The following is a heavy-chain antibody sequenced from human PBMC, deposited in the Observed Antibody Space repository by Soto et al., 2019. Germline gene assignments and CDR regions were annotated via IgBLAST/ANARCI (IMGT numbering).Heavy chain of an antibody. D-gene: IGHD2-2*02. CDR3: ARNSVVVPAAIRNYYYCMEV. CDR1: GYSFTSYW. CDR2: IDPSDSYT. V-gene: IGHV5-10-1*01. J-gene: IGHJ6*02. Sequence: GESLKISCKGSGYSFTSYWISWVRQMPGKGLEWMGRIDPSDSYTNYSPSFQGHVTISADKSISTAYLQWSSLKASDTAMYYCARNSVVVPAAIRNYYYCMEVWGQGTTVTVSS.